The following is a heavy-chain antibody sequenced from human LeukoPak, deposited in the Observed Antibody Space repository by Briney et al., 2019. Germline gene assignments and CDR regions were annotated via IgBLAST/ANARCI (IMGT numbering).Heavy chain of an antibody. D-gene: IGHD6-19*01. V-gene: IGHV3-23*01. J-gene: IGHJ4*02. CDR1: AFSFSDYG. Sequence: GGSLRLSCAASAFSFSDYGMNWVRQAPGKGLEWVSAISGSGGSTYYADSVKGRFTISRDNSKNTLYLQMNSLRAEDTAVYYCAKKGGWPFDYWGQGTLVTVSS. CDR3: AKKGGWPFDY. CDR2: ISGSGGST.